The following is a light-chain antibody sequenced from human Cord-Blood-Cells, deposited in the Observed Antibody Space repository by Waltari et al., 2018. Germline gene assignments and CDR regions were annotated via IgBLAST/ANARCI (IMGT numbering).Light chain of an antibody. CDR1: QSISSY. Sequence: DIQMTQFQSSLSASVGDRVTITCRASQSISSYLNWYKQKPGKAPKLLIYAASSLQSGVPSRFSGSGSGTDFTLTISSLQPEDFAAYYCQQSYSTPLTCGGGTKVEIK. J-gene: IGKJ4*01. CDR2: AAS. CDR3: QQSYSTPLT. V-gene: IGKV1-39*01.